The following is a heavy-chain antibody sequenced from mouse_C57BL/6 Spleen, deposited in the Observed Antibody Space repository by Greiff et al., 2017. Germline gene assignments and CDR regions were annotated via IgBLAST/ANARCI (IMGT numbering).Heavy chain of an antibody. J-gene: IGHJ2*01. CDR3: ARDRSHYFDY. Sequence: EVMLVESGGGLVKPGGSLKLSCAASGFTFSSYAMSWVRQTPEKRLEWVASISDGGSYTYYPDNVKGGFTISRDNAKNNLYLQMSHLKSEYTARYYCARDRSHYFDYRGQGTTHKVSS. CDR1: GFTFSSYA. V-gene: IGHV5-4*01. CDR2: ISDGGSYT.